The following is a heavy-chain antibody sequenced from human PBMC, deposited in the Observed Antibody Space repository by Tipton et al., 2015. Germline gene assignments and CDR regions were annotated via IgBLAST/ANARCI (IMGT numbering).Heavy chain of an antibody. V-gene: IGHV4-59*11. CDR1: GGSFSNQY. J-gene: IGHJ5*02. CDR2: VYSSGST. D-gene: IGHD2-15*01. Sequence: TLPLTCTVSGGSFSNQYWSWIRQSPGKGLEWIGYVYSSGSTNYNPSLKSRVTMSVDTSKNQFSLKLTSVTAADTAVYYCARGGNNWFDPWGQGTLVTVSS. CDR3: ARGGNNWFDP.